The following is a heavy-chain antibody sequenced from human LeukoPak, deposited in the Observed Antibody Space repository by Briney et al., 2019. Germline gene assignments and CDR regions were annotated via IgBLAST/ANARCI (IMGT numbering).Heavy chain of an antibody. CDR3: ARAIDYYYYMDV. V-gene: IGHV1-2*02. CDR2: INPNSGGT. J-gene: IGHJ6*03. Sequence: ASVKVSCKASGYTFTSYAINWVRQAPGQGLEWMGWINPNSGGTNYAQKFQGRVTMTKDTSISTAYMELSRLRSDDTAVYYCARAIDYYYYMDVWGKGTTVTVSS. CDR1: GYTFTSYA.